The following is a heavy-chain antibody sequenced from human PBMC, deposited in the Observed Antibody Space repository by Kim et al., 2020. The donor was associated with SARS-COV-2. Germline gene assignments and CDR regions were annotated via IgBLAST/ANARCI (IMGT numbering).Heavy chain of an antibody. CDR1: GFTFSNAW. CDR3: TTDGKELQWLVPHGY. V-gene: IGHV3-15*01. Sequence: GGSLRLSCAASGFTFSNAWMSWVRQAPGKGLEWVGRIKSKTDGGTTDYAAPVKGRFTISRDDSKNTLYLQMNSLKTEDTAVYYCTTDGKELQWLVPHGYWGQGTLVTVSS. J-gene: IGHJ4*02. D-gene: IGHD6-19*01. CDR2: IKSKTDGGTT.